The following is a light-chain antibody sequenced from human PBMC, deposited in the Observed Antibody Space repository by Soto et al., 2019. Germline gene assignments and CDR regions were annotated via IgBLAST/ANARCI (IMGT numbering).Light chain of an antibody. V-gene: IGLV2-11*01. CDR1: NSDVGGYDY. CDR3: SSFAGSYTHV. Sequence: QSVLTQPRSVSGSPGQAVTFSCTGTNSDVGGYDYVSWYQQLPGEAPKLIIYDVTKRPSGVPNRFSGSKSGNTASLTISGLQAEDEADYFCSSFAGSYTHVFGSGTKVTAL. CDR2: DVT. J-gene: IGLJ1*01.